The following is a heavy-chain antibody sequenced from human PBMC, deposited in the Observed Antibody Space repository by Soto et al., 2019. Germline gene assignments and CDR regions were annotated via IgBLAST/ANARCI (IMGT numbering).Heavy chain of an antibody. CDR1: GDSVSSNSAA. CDR2: TYYRSKWYN. J-gene: IGHJ5*02. Sequence: SQTLSLTCAISGDSVSSNSAAWNWIRQSPSRGLEWLGRTYYRSKWYNDYAVSVKSRITINPDTSKNQFSLQLNSVTPEDTAVYYCARDIVVVVAATYNWFDPWGQGTLVTVSS. CDR3: ARDIVVVVAATYNWFDP. D-gene: IGHD2-15*01. V-gene: IGHV6-1*01.